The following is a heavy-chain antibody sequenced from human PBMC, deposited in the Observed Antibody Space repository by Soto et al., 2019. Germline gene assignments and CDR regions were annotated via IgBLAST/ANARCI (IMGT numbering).Heavy chain of an antibody. CDR3: ARDYYDSSGYYSY. Sequence: SEPLSLTCTVSGGSISSGDYYWSWIRQPPGKGLEWIGYIYYSGSTYYNPSLKSRVTISVDTSKNQFSLKLSSVTAADTAVYYCARDYYDSSGYYSYWGQGTLVTVSS. V-gene: IGHV4-30-4*01. CDR1: GGSISSGDYY. J-gene: IGHJ4*02. CDR2: IYYSGST. D-gene: IGHD3-22*01.